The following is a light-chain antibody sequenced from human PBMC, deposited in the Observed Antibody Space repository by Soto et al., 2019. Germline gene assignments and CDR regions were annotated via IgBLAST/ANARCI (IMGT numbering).Light chain of an antibody. J-gene: IGKJ3*01. CDR2: AAS. CDR1: QNINTY. V-gene: IGKV1-39*01. Sequence: DIQMTQSPSSLSASVGDRVTITCRASQNINTYLTWYQQKPGKAPKLLIFAASSLQSGVPSRFSGSGSRTDFTLTISSLQPEDFATYYCQQSSTAPFTFGPGTKVDIK. CDR3: QQSSTAPFT.